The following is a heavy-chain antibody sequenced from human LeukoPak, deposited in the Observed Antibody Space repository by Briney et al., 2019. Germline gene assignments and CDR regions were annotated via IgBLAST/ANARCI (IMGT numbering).Heavy chain of an antibody. CDR1: GFTFSDYY. Sequence: TGGSLRLSCAASGFTFSDYYMSWIRQAPGKGLEWVSYISSSGSTIYYADSVKGRFTISRDNAKNSLYLQMNSLRAEDTAVYYCARDRTYYYDSSGYYTPGYWGQGTLVTVSS. J-gene: IGHJ4*02. CDR3: ARDRTYYYDSSGYYTPGY. D-gene: IGHD3-22*01. CDR2: ISSSGSTI. V-gene: IGHV3-11*01.